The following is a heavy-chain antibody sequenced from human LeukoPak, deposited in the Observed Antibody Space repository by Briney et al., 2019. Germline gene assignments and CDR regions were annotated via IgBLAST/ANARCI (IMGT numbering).Heavy chain of an antibody. D-gene: IGHD5-18*01. J-gene: IGHJ4*02. V-gene: IGHV3-23*01. CDR2: ISGGGGTT. CDR3: ARGGGYNYDNPFDC. CDR1: GFTFSSYA. Sequence: SGGSLRLSCAASGFTFSSYAMSWVRQAPGKGLEWVSIISGGGGTTYYADSVKGRFTISRDDSRNTLYLRMNSLRAGDTAVYYCARGGGYNYDNPFDCWGQGTLVTVSS.